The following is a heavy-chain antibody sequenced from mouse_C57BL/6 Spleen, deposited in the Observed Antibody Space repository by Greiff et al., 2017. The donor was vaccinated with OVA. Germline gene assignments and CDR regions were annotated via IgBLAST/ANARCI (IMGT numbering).Heavy chain of an antibody. Sequence: EVQLQQSGPELVKPGASVKMSCKASGYTFTDYNMHWVKQSHGKSLEWIGYINPNNGGTSYNQKFKGKATLTVNKSSSTAYMELRSLTSEDSAVYDCAREGGYDPWCAYWGQGTLVTVSA. J-gene: IGHJ3*01. CDR2: INPNNGGT. V-gene: IGHV1-22*01. D-gene: IGHD2-2*01. CDR3: AREGGYDPWCAY. CDR1: GYTFTDYN.